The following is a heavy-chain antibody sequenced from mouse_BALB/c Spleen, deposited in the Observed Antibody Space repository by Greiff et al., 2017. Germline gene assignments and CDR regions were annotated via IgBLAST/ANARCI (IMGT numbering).Heavy chain of an antibody. CDR1: GYTFTDYN. Sequence: EVQLQQSGAELMKPGASVKISCKASGYTFTDYNMHWVKQSHGKSLEWIGYIYPYNGGTGYNQKFKSKATLTVDNSSSTAYMELRSLTSEDSAVYYCARTLSYYFDYWGQGTTLTVSS. D-gene: IGHD6-5*01. CDR3: ARTLSYYFDY. V-gene: IGHV1S29*02. CDR2: IYPYNGGT. J-gene: IGHJ2*01.